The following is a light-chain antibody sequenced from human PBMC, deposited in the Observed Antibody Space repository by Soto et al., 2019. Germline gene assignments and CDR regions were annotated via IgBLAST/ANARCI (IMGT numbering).Light chain of an antibody. Sequence: DIRMTQSPSTLSAVVAGRVTITSRSSESVSSSVAWYQQKPGKAPKLLIYDASTLESGVPSRFSGSGFGTEVSLTINSLQPDDFGTYYCQQYESFSPYTFGRGTRLEIK. V-gene: IGKV1-5*01. J-gene: IGKJ2*01. CDR3: QQYESFSPYT. CDR1: ESVSSS. CDR2: DAS.